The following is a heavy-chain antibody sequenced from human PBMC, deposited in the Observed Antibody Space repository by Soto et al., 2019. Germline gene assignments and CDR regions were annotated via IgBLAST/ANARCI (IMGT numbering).Heavy chain of an antibody. CDR1: GGSFSGYY. J-gene: IGHJ4*02. V-gene: IGHV4-34*01. Sequence: QVQLQQWGAGLLKPSETLSLTCAVYGGSFSGYYWSWIRQPPGKGLEWIGEINHSGSTNYNPSLKSRVTISVDTSKNQFSPKLSSVTAADTAVYYCARVVAAAGTAGFDYWGQGTLVTVSS. D-gene: IGHD6-13*01. CDR2: INHSGST. CDR3: ARVVAAAGTAGFDY.